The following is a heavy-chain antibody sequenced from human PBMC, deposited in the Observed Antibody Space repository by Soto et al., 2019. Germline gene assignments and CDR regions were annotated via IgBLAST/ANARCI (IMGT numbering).Heavy chain of an antibody. D-gene: IGHD4-17*01. CDR3: ASLFLVDYGGTIFDY. CDR1: GGTFSSYA. CDR2: IIPIFGTA. J-gene: IGHJ4*02. V-gene: IGHV1-69*05. Sequence: SVKVSCKASGGTFSSYAISWVRQAPGQGLEWMGGIIPIFGTANYAQKFQGRVTITTDESTSTAYMELSSLRSEDTAVYYCASLFLVDYGGTIFDYWGQGTLVPVSS.